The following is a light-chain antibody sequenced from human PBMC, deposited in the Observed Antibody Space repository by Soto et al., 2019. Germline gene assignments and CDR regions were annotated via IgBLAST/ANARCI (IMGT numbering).Light chain of an antibody. CDR1: NSDIGDYDY. CDR2: EVT. J-gene: IGLJ1*01. V-gene: IGLV2-23*02. Sequence: QSALTQPASVSGSPGQSITISCTGTNSDIGDYDYVSWYQHHPGKAPKLMIHEVTNRPSGVSNRFSGSKSGNTASLTISGLQAEDEADYYCCSYAGSSTFYVFGTGTKLTVL. CDR3: CSYAGSSTFYV.